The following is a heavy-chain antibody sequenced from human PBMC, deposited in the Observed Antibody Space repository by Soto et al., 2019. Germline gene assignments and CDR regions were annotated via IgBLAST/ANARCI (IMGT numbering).Heavy chain of an antibody. D-gene: IGHD3-3*01. Sequence: SCKASGGTFSSYAISWVRQAPGQGLEWVSAISGSGGSTYYADSVKGRFTISRDNSKNTLYLQMNSLRAEDTAVYYCAKGLRFLEWLLAQPLDYWGQGTLVTVSS. CDR1: GGTFSSYA. J-gene: IGHJ4*02. CDR3: AKGLRFLEWLLAQPLDY. CDR2: ISGSGGST. V-gene: IGHV3-23*01.